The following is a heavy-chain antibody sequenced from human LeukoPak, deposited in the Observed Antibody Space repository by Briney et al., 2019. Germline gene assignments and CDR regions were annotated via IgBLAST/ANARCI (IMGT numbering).Heavy chain of an antibody. CDR3: AKSYRHHINDYGDYGYFDY. D-gene: IGHD4-17*01. CDR1: GFTFSSYA. V-gene: IGHV3-23*01. Sequence: GGSLRLSCAASGFTFSSYAMSWVRQAPGKGLEWVSAISGSGGSTYYADSVKGRLTISRDNSKNTLYLQMNSLRAEDTAVYYCAKSYRHHINDYGDYGYFDYWGQGTLVTVSS. CDR2: ISGSGGST. J-gene: IGHJ4*02.